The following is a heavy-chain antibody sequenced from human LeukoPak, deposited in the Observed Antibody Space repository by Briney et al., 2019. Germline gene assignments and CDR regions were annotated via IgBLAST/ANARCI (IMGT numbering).Heavy chain of an antibody. CDR1: GFTFSSHA. Sequence: PGRSLRLPCAASGFTFSSHAMHWVRRAPGKGLELVSSISRNGDSTGYGNSVKGRFTISRDNSKNTLYLQMGSLRTEDMAIYYCARSSGDFDHYYGMDVWGQGTTVTVSS. D-gene: IGHD1-26*01. CDR2: ISRNGDST. CDR3: ARSSGDFDHYYGMDV. J-gene: IGHJ6*02. V-gene: IGHV3-64*01.